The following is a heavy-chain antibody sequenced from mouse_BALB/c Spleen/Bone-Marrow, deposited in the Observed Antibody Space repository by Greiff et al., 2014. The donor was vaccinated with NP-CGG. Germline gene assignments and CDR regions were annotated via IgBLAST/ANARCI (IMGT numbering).Heavy chain of an antibody. CDR3: ARITTATGAMDY. Sequence: QVQLKESGPGLVAPSQSLSITCTVSGFSLTSYGVHWVRQPPGKGLEWLGVIWADGSTNYNSALTSRLSIRKDNSKSQVFLKMNSLQTDDTAMYYCARITTATGAMDYWGQGTSVTVSS. J-gene: IGHJ4*01. D-gene: IGHD1-2*01. V-gene: IGHV2-9*02. CDR2: IWADGST. CDR1: GFSLTSYG.